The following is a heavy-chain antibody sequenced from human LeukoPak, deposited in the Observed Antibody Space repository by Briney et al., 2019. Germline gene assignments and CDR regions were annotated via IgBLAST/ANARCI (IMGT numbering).Heavy chain of an antibody. Sequence: GGPLRLSCEASGLTFDDYGMTWVRKAQGKGLKWVSGINWNGGSTGYADSVKGRFTISRDNAKNSLYLQMNSLRAEDTALYYCARDYYDRLTLDYWGQGTLVTVSS. CDR2: INWNGGST. V-gene: IGHV3-20*04. CDR1: GLTFDDYG. CDR3: ARDYYDRLTLDY. J-gene: IGHJ4*02. D-gene: IGHD3-22*01.